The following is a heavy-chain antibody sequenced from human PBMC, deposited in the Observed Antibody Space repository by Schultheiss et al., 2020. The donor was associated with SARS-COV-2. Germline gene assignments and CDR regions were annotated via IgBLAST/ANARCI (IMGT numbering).Heavy chain of an antibody. V-gene: IGHV4-39*02. J-gene: IGHJ4*02. Sequence: ETLSLTCTVSGSSISTSSYYWGWIRQSPGKGLEWIGSLYYTGSTSYNPSVNGRGTLSMDTSGNYFSLKLRAVTAADTAVYFCLAVAASWRNDYWGQGTLVTVSS. D-gene: IGHD6-19*01. CDR1: GSSISTSSYY. CDR3: LAVAASWRNDY. CDR2: LYYTGST.